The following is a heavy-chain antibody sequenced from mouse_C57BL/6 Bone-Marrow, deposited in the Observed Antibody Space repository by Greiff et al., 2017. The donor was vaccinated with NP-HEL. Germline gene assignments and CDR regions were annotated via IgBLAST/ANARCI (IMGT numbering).Heavy chain of an antibody. CDR2: ISYDGSN. J-gene: IGHJ2*01. V-gene: IGHV3-6*01. D-gene: IGHD2-4*01. CDR3: ARDYDYVY. Sequence: EVQLVESGPGLVKPSQSLSLTCSVTGYSITSGYYWNWIRQFPGNKLEWMGYISYDGSNNYNPSLKNRISITRDTSKNQFFLKLNSVTTEGTATYYCARDYDYVYWGQGTTLTVSS. CDR1: GYSITSGYY.